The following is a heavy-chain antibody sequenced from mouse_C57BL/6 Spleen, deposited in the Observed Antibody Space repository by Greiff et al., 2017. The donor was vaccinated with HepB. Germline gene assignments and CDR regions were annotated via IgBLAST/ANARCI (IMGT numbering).Heavy chain of an antibody. CDR3: ARGATVVAHWYFDV. V-gene: IGHV1-55*01. D-gene: IGHD1-1*01. J-gene: IGHJ1*03. Sequence: QVQLQQPGAELVKPGASVKMSCKASGYTFTSYWITWVKQRPGQGLEWIGDIYPGSGSTNYNEKFKSKATLTVDTSSSIAYMQLSRLTSEDSAVYYCARGATVVAHWYFDVWGTGTTVTVSS. CDR2: IYPGSGST. CDR1: GYTFTSYW.